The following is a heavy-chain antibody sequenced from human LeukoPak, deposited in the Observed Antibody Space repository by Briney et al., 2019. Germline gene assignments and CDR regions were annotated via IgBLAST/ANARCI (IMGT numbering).Heavy chain of an antibody. CDR2: ISAYNGNT. J-gene: IGHJ6*03. Sequence: ASVKVSCKASGYTFTSYGISWVRQAPGQGLEWMGWISAYNGNTNYAQKLQGRVTMSTDTSTSTAYMELRSLRSDDTAVYYCARSPDTYSSSWYLLPHYYYYYMDVWGKGTTVTVSS. CDR3: ARSPDTYSSSWYLLPHYYYYYMDV. V-gene: IGHV1-18*01. D-gene: IGHD6-13*01. CDR1: GYTFTSYG.